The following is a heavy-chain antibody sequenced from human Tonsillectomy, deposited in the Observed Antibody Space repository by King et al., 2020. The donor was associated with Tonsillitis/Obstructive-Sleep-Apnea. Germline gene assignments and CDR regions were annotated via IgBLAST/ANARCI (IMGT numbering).Heavy chain of an antibody. Sequence: QLVQSGAEVKKPGESLKISCKGSGYSFTSYWIGWVRQMPGKGLEWMGIIYPGDSDTGYSPSFQGQVTISADKSISTAYLQWSSLKASDTAMYYCARRRITFGGVIAWFDYWGQGTLVTVSS. CDR2: IYPGDSDT. CDR1: GYSFTSYW. J-gene: IGHJ4*02. D-gene: IGHD3-16*02. V-gene: IGHV5-51*01. CDR3: ARRRITFGGVIAWFDY.